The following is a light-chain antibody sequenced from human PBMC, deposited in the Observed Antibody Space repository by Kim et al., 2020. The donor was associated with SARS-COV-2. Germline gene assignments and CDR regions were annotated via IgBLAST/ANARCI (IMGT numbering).Light chain of an antibody. CDR2: DVS. J-gene: IGLJ1*01. CDR1: NSDLGGYDF. CDR3: SSYTSSTTFV. Sequence: QSALTQPASVSGSPGLSITISCAGTNSDLGGYDFVSWYQQHPGKAPRLLIYDVSKRPSGVSNRFSGSKSGNTASLTISGLQAEDEADYYCSSYTSSTTFVFGSGTKVTVL. V-gene: IGLV2-14*01.